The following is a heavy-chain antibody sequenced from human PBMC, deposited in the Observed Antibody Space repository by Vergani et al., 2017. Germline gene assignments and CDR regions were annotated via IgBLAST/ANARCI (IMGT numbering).Heavy chain of an antibody. V-gene: IGHV3-11*04. Sequence: LVESGGGSVKPGGSLRLSCAASGFKFSDHYMSWIRQAPGKGLEWVSHISPGASTVSYTDSVTGRFTVSRDNDNNSLTLDMTTLRVEDTAVYYCAKNPXISTTGHYYAMDVWGQGTTVTVSS. CDR2: ISPGASTV. CDR1: GFKFSDHY. D-gene: IGHD1-1*01. J-gene: IGHJ6*02. CDR3: AKNPXISTTGHYYAMDV.